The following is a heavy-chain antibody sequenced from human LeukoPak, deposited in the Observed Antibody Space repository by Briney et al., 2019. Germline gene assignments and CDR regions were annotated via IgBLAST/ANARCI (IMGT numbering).Heavy chain of an antibody. J-gene: IGHJ4*02. Sequence: GGSLRLSCAASGFTFSSYGMHWVRQAPGKGLEWVAVISYDGSNKYYADSVKGRFTISRDNSKNTLYLQMNSLRAEDTAVYYCAKDSENSYTYYFDYWGQGTLVTVSS. V-gene: IGHV3-30*18. CDR3: AKDSENSYTYYFDY. CDR1: GFTFSSYG. CDR2: ISYDGSNK. D-gene: IGHD3-16*01.